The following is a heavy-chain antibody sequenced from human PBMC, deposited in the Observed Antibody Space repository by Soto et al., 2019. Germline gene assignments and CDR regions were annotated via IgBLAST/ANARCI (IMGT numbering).Heavy chain of an antibody. D-gene: IGHD3-10*01. CDR2: IYYSGST. Sequence: QVQLQESGPGLVKPSETLSLTCTVSGGSISSYYWSWIRQPPGKGLEWIGDIYYSGSTNYNPSLKSRVTISVDTSKNQFSLKLSSVTAADTAVYYCARDNIMVRGVITPYYYYGMDVWGQGTTVTVSS. CDR1: GGSISSYY. J-gene: IGHJ6*02. V-gene: IGHV4-59*01. CDR3: ARDNIMVRGVITPYYYYGMDV.